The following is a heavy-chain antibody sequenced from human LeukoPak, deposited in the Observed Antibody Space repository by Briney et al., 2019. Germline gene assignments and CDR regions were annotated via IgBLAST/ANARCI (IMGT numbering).Heavy chain of an antibody. D-gene: IGHD5-18*01. CDR2: ITWNGGTT. Sequence: GGSLRLSCAGSGFTFNDHGMHWVRQAPGRGLEGVSGITWNGGTTGYADSVRGRFTISRDNAKNSLYLQMNSLRAEDAAFYHCVRDRSYGAFDYWGQGTLATVSS. V-gene: IGHV3-20*01. J-gene: IGHJ4*02. CDR3: VRDRSYGAFDY. CDR1: GFTFNDHG.